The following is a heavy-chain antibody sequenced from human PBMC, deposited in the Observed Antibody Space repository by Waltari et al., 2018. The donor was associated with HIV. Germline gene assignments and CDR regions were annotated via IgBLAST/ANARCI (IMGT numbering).Heavy chain of an antibody. Sequence: QVQLQQWGAGLLKPSETLSLTCAVYGGSFSGYYWSWIRQPPGKGLEWIGEINHSGSTNYNPSLRSRVTISADTSKNQFSLKLSSVTAADTAVYYCAREDSSLVPYYWGQGTLVTVSS. J-gene: IGHJ4*02. CDR1: GGSFSGYY. V-gene: IGHV4-34*01. CDR3: AREDSSLVPYY. CDR2: INHSGST. D-gene: IGHD3-22*01.